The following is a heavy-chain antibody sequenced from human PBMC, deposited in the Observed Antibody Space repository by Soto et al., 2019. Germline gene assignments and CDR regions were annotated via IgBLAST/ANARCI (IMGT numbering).Heavy chain of an antibody. D-gene: IGHD1-26*01. Sequence: QVQVVESGGGVVQPGRSPRLSCAASGFTFNTCAMHWVRQAPGKGLEWVALISYDASHTDYADSVKGRFTISRDSSDNTLSLIMNSLRPEDTAVYYCAKSSGKYYPESRVMHVWGQGITVTVSS. V-gene: IGHV3-30*18. CDR1: GFTFNTCA. J-gene: IGHJ6*02. CDR3: AKSSGKYYPESRVMHV. CDR2: ISYDASHT.